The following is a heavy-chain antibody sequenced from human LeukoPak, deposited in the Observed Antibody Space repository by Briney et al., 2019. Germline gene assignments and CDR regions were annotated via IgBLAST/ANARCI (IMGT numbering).Heavy chain of an antibody. V-gene: IGHV4-59*08. CDR3: ARSGKWGYFDL. Sequence: SETLSLTCTVSGGSISSYYWNWIRQPPGKGLEWIGYIYYSGSTNYNPSLKSRVTISVDTSKNQFSLKLSSVTAADTAVYYCARSGKWGYFDLWGRGTLVTVSS. CDR1: GGSISSYY. CDR2: IYYSGST. J-gene: IGHJ2*01. D-gene: IGHD3-10*01.